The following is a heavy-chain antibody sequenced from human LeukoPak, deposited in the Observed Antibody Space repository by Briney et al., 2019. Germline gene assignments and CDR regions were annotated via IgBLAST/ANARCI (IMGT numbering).Heavy chain of an antibody. CDR2: INHSGST. CDR3: ARRNYDILTGYYSDV. Sequence: PSETLSLSCAVYGGSFSGYYWSWIRQPPGKGLEWIGEINHSGSTNYNPSLKSRVTISVDTSKNQFSLKLSSVTAADTAVYYCARRNYDILTGYYSDVWGQGTTVTVSS. D-gene: IGHD3-9*01. CDR1: GGSFSGYY. V-gene: IGHV4-34*01. J-gene: IGHJ6*02.